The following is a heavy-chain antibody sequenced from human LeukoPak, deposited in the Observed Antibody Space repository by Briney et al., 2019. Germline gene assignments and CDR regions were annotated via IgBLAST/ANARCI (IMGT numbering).Heavy chain of an antibody. CDR2: IYSGGST. J-gene: IGHJ6*03. CDR1: GFTVSSNY. Sequence: PGGSLRLSCAASGFTVSSNYMSWVRQAPGKGLEWVSVIYSGGSTYYADSVKGRFTISRDNSKNTLYLQMNSLRAEDTAVYYCASRRGGSSYYYYYYMDVWGEGTTVTVSS. V-gene: IGHV3-66*01. D-gene: IGHD2-15*01. CDR3: ASRRGGSSYYYYYYMDV.